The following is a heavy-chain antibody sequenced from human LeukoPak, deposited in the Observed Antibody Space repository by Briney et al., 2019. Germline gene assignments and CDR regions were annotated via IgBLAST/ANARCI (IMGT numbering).Heavy chain of an antibody. CDR1: GFTFSSSW. CDR3: AREPAIGALDY. V-gene: IGHV3-7*01. CDR2: MHQDGSAK. Sequence: GGSLRLSCAASGFTFSSSWMTWVRQAPGKELEWVAKMHQDGSAKYYVDSGRGRFTISRDNAENSLFLQMNSLRVDDSALYYCAREPAIGALDYWGQGTLVTVSS. J-gene: IGHJ4*02.